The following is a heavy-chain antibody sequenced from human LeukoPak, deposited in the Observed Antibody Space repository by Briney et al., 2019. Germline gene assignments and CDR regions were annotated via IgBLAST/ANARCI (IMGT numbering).Heavy chain of an antibody. Sequence: SETLSLTCTVSGGSISSHYWSWIRQPPGKGLEWIGYIYYSGSTNYNPSLKSRVTISVDTSKNQFSLKLSSVTAADTAAYYCARAPHGYYDILTGYYRAEYFDYWGQGTLVTVSS. CDR2: IYYSGST. D-gene: IGHD3-9*01. J-gene: IGHJ4*02. CDR1: GGSISSHY. V-gene: IGHV4-59*11. CDR3: ARAPHGYYDILTGYYRAEYFDY.